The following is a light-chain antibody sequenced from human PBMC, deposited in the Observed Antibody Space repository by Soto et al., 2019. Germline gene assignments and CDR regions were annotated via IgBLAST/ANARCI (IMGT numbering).Light chain of an antibody. CDR2: DAS. CDR1: QSVSSY. V-gene: IGKV3-11*01. J-gene: IGKJ5*01. Sequence: EIVLTQSPATLSLSPGERATLSGLASQSVSSYLAWYQQKPGQAPMLLIYDASNRATGIPARFSGSGSGTDFTLTISSLEPEDFAVYYCQQRSNWPPITFGQGTRLEI. CDR3: QQRSNWPPIT.